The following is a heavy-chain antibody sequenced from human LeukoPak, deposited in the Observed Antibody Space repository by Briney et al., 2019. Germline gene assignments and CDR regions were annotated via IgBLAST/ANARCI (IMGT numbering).Heavy chain of an antibody. J-gene: IGHJ4*02. CDR2: INHSGST. Sequence: PSETLSLTCAGYGGSFSGYYWSWIRQPPGKGLEWIGEINHSGSTNYNPSLKSRVTISVDTSKNQFSLKLSSVTAADTAVYYCARGYDSSGLTFDYWGQGTLVTVSS. V-gene: IGHV4-34*01. CDR3: ARGYDSSGLTFDY. D-gene: IGHD3-22*01. CDR1: GGSFSGYY.